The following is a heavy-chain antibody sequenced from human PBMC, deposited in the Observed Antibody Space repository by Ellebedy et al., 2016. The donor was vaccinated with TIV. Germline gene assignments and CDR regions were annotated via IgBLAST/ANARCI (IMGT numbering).Heavy chain of an antibody. CDR3: ARYCSGGSCHDY. Sequence: SETLSLXXPVYGGSFSGYYWSWIRQPPGKGLEWIGEINHSGSTNYNPSLKSRVTISVDTSKNQFSLKLSSVTAADTAVYYCARYCSGGSCHDYWGQGTLVTVSS. J-gene: IGHJ4*02. V-gene: IGHV4-34*01. CDR1: GGSFSGYY. CDR2: INHSGST. D-gene: IGHD2-15*01.